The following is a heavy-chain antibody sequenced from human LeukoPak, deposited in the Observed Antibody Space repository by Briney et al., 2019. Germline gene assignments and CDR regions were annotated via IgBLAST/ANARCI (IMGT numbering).Heavy chain of an antibody. CDR2: IYSSGSK. Sequence: SETLSLTFTVSGWSLNNHYWSWIRQTPGKGLEWIGYIYSSGSKNYNPSLKSRVTISVDTYKNQISLNLSSVTAADTAVYYCARDRPPYYFDYWGQGTLVTVSS. J-gene: IGHJ4*02. V-gene: IGHV4-59*11. CDR1: GWSLNNHY. CDR3: ARDRPPYYFDY.